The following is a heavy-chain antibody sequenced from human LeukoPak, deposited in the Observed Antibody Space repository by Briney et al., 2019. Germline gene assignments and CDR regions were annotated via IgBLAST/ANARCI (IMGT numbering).Heavy chain of an antibody. D-gene: IGHD6-13*01. J-gene: IGHJ5*02. V-gene: IGHV3-23*01. Sequence: PGGSLRLSCAASGFTFSSYAMSWVRRAPGKGLEWVSAISGSGGSTYYADSVKGRFTISRDNSKNTLYLQMNSLRAEDTAVYYCAKVLGSSSWFHAYNWFDPWGQGTLVTVSS. CDR3: AKVLGSSSWFHAYNWFDP. CDR1: GFTFSSYA. CDR2: ISGSGGST.